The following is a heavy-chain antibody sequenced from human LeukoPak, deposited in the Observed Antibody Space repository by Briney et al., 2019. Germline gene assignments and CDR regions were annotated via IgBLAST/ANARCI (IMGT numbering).Heavy chain of an antibody. Sequence: GGSLRLSCAASGFTFSTFAMIWVRQPPGKGLEWVSSIFPSGGEIHYADSVRGRSTISRDNSKSTLSLQMNSLRAEDTAIYYCATYRQVLLPFESWGQGTLVTVSS. CDR1: GFTFSTFA. CDR2: IFPSGGEI. V-gene: IGHV3-23*01. D-gene: IGHD2-8*02. J-gene: IGHJ4*02. CDR3: ATYRQVLLPFES.